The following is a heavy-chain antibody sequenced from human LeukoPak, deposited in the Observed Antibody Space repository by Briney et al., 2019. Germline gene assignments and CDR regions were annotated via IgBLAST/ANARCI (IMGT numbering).Heavy chain of an antibody. D-gene: IGHD1-14*01. Sequence: GGSLRLSCTASGFSFADDAMSWVRQAPGKGLEWVANIKQDGSEKYYVDSVKGRFTISRDNAKNSLYLQMNSLRAEDTAVYYCARAMVWDHGDYWGQGTLVTVSS. V-gene: IGHV3-7*01. CDR3: ARAMVWDHGDY. CDR1: GFSFADDA. J-gene: IGHJ4*02. CDR2: IKQDGSEK.